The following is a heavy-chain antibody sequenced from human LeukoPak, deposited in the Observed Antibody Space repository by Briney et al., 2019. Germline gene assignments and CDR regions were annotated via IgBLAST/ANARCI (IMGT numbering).Heavy chain of an antibody. J-gene: IGHJ4*02. CDR2: ISDSGGST. Sequence: PGGSLRLSCAASGFTFSNYAMTWVRQAPGKGLEWVSGISDSGGSTYYADSVKGRFTISRDNSKNTLYLQMNSLRAEDTAVYYCAKVPDTYGDSYSDYWGQGTLVTVSS. CDR3: AKVPDTYGDSYSDY. V-gene: IGHV3-23*01. CDR1: GFTFSNYA. D-gene: IGHD4-17*01.